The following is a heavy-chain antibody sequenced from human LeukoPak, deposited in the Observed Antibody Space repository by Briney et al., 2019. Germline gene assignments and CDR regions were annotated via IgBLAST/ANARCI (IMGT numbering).Heavy chain of an antibody. Sequence: GGSLRLSCAASGFTFSSYWMSWVRQAPGKGLEWVANIKQDGSEKYYVDSVKGRFTISRDNAKKSLYLQMNSLRAEDTAVYYCARNSRTYYYGSGSYYWGQGTLVTVSS. D-gene: IGHD3-10*01. J-gene: IGHJ4*02. CDR2: IKQDGSEK. V-gene: IGHV3-7*01. CDR3: ARNSRTYYYGSGSYY. CDR1: GFTFSSYW.